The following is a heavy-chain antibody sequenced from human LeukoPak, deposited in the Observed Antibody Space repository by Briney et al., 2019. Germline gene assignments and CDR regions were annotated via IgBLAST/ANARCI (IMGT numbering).Heavy chain of an antibody. Sequence: PSETLSLTCTVSGDSISSYYWNWIRQPPGKGLEWIGYIYYSGSTNYNPSLKSRVTISLDTSKNQFSLKLSSVTAADTAVYYCARMGFGDNNWFDPWGQGTLVTVSS. CDR3: ARMGFGDNNWFDP. CDR2: IYYSGST. D-gene: IGHD3-10*01. CDR1: GDSISSYY. V-gene: IGHV4-59*01. J-gene: IGHJ5*02.